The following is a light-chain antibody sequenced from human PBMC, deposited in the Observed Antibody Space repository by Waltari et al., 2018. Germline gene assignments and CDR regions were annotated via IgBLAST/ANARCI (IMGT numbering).Light chain of an antibody. Sequence: QSALTQPASVSGSPGQSVTISCTGASSDIGRYDIVSWYQQHPGNAPKLRICDVSNRPAGVSDRFSGSKSGDTASLTISGLQFEDEADYYCCSYAGNYIWVFGGGTRLTVL. CDR1: SSDIGRYDI. CDR3: CSYAGNYIWV. CDR2: DVS. V-gene: IGLV2-23*02. J-gene: IGLJ3*02.